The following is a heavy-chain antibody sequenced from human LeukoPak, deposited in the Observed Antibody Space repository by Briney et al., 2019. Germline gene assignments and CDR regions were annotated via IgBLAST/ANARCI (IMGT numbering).Heavy chain of an antibody. J-gene: IGHJ6*02. V-gene: IGHV4-39*01. CDR2: IYYSGST. D-gene: IGHD3-22*01. CDR3: AITSSGSQYYYGMDV. CDR1: GGSISSSSYY. Sequence: SETLSLTRTVSGGSISSSSYYCAWLRQPPGKGPEWFGSIYYSGSTYYNPSLKRRVTISVHPSKNQFPLKLGSVTAADTAVYYCAITSSGSQYYYGMDVGGQGTTVTVSS.